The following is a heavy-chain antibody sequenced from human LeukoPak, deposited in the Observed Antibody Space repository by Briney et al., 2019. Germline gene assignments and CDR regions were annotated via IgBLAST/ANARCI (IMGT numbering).Heavy chain of an antibody. CDR3: AKGDGDYYDSSGSFDY. Sequence: GGSLRLSCEASGFTFSSYAMSWVRQAPGKGLEWVSSIRGSGGNTYYADSVMGRFTISRDNSKNTLYLQMNSLRAEDTAAYYCAKGDGDYYDSSGSFDYWGQGTLVTVSS. CDR1: GFTFSSYA. D-gene: IGHD3-22*01. CDR2: IRGSGGNT. V-gene: IGHV3-23*01. J-gene: IGHJ4*02.